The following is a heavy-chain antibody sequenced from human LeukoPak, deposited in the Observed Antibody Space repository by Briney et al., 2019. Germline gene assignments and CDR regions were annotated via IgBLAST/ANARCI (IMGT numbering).Heavy chain of an antibody. J-gene: IGHJ4*02. CDR3: ARGPSAYPKCFDY. Sequence: GGSLRLSCAASGFTFSSCAMSWVRPAPGKGLERVSTIYSGGTTYYADSAMGRFTISRHNSRNTLYLQMNSLRAEDTAVYYCARGPSAYPKCFDYWGQGTLVTVSS. D-gene: IGHD5-12*01. CDR1: GFTFSSCA. CDR2: IYSGGTT. V-gene: IGHV3-66*01.